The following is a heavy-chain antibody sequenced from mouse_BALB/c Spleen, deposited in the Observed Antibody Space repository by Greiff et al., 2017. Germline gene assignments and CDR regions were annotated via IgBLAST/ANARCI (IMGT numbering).Heavy chain of an antibody. V-gene: IGHV5-6-5*01. CDR2: ISSGGST. D-gene: IGHD2-1*01. CDR3: AREGVGKGPCAMDY. CDR1: GFTFSSYA. J-gene: IGHJ4*01. Sequence: EVQGVESGGGLVKPGGSLKLSCAASGFTFSSYAMSWVRQTPEKRLEWVASISSGGSTYYPDTVKGRFTISRDNAKNTLDLQMSSLKTEDTDMDYCAREGVGKGPCAMDYWGQGTSVTVSS.